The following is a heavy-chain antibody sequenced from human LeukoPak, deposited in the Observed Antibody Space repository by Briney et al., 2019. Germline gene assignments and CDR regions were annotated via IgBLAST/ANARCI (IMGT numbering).Heavy chain of an antibody. CDR2: IQYDGSNE. Sequence: TGGSLRLSCAASGFTFSSYGMHWVRQAPGKGLEWVAYIQYDGSNEQYADSVKGRFSISRDSSKNILYLQMNSLRAEDTAVYYCAITGSGWDFDYWGQGTLVTVSS. J-gene: IGHJ4*02. CDR1: GFTFSSYG. V-gene: IGHV3-30*02. CDR3: AITGSGWDFDY. D-gene: IGHD6-19*01.